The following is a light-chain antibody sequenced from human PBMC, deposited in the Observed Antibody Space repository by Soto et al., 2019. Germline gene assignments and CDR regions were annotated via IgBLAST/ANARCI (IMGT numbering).Light chain of an antibody. V-gene: IGKV1-39*01. CDR1: QSISSY. CDR3: QQSYSTPLT. Sequence: DIQMTQSPSSLSASVGDRVTITCRASQSISSYLHWYQQKPGKAPKLLIYAASSLQSGIPWRFSGSGSGTDFPIIISSLQPEDFATYYCQQSYSTPLTFGGGTKVEIK. J-gene: IGKJ4*01. CDR2: AAS.